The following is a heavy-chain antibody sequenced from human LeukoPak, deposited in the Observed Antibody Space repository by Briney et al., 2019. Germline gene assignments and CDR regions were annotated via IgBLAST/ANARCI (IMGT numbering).Heavy chain of an antibody. Sequence: SETLSLTCTVSGGSISSYYWSWIRQPPGKGLEWIGYIYYSGTTNYNPSLKSRVTISVDTSKNQFSLKLNSVTAADTAVYYCARQGYYNDRPFDLWGRGTLVTVSS. V-gene: IGHV4-59*08. J-gene: IGHJ2*01. CDR3: ARQGYYNDRPFDL. D-gene: IGHD3-22*01. CDR1: GGSISSYY. CDR2: IYYSGTT.